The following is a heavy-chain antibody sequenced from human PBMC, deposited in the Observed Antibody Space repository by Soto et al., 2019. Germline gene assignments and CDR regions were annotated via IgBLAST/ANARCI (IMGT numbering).Heavy chain of an antibody. CDR2: MNIDGSDT. D-gene: IGHD1-1*01. J-gene: IGHJ3*01. CDR1: GFIFGDSW. Sequence: GGSLRLSCAASGFIFGDSWMHWVRQVPGKGLMWVSYMNIDGSDTDYADAVKGRFTISRDNAKNTLYLHMSSLRVEDTALYYCARPRPTGSCCRGLDLWGQGTMVTVSS. V-gene: IGHV3-74*01. CDR3: ARPRPTGSCCRGLDL.